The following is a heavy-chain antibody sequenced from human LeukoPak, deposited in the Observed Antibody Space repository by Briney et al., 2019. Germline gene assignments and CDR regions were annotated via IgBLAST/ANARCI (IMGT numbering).Heavy chain of an antibody. V-gene: IGHV3-7*01. D-gene: IGHD1-26*01. Sequence: GGSLRLSCAASGFTFSSYWMSWVRQAPGKGLEWMANIKQDGSEKYYVDSVKGRFTISRDNAKNSLYLQMNSLRAEDTAVYYCARDRGGSYYPEYFQHWGQGTLVTVSS. CDR1: GFTFSSYW. CDR3: ARDRGGSYYPEYFQH. CDR2: IKQDGSEK. J-gene: IGHJ1*01.